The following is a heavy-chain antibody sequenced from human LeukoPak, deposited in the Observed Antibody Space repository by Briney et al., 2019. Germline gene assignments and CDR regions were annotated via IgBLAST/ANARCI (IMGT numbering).Heavy chain of an antibody. Sequence: GGSLRLSCAASGFTFTGYDMNWVRQSPGKGLEWVSGISSSGDNTHYADSVKGRFTISRDNSNNTLCLQMNSLRAEDTALYYCVKGGWLDNWGQRSQVTVSS. CDR1: GFTFTGYD. V-gene: IGHV3-23*01. CDR2: ISSSGDNT. D-gene: IGHD1-26*01. J-gene: IGHJ4*02. CDR3: VKGGWLDN.